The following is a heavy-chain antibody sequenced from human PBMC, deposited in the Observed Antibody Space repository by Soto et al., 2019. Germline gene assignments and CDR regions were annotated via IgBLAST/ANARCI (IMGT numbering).Heavy chain of an antibody. CDR3: ARDRGYYDSSGYYYGFYFDY. V-gene: IGHV3-33*01. CDR2: IWDDGSNK. CDR1: GFTFSNYA. J-gene: IGHJ4*02. Sequence: GGSLRLSCAASGFTFSNYAMHWVRQAPGKGLEWVAVIWDDGSNKYYADSVKGRFTIARYNSKNTVYLQMDSLRAEDTAVYYCARDRGYYDSSGYYYGFYFDYWGQGTLVTVSS. D-gene: IGHD3-22*01.